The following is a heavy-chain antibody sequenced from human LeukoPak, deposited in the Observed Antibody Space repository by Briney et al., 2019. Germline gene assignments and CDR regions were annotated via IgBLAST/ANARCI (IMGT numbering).Heavy chain of an antibody. D-gene: IGHD3-22*01. Sequence: PXXSLRLSCAASGFTFSSYSMNWVRQAPGKGLEWVSSISSSSSYIYYADSVKGRFTTSRDNAKNSLYLQMNSLRAEDTAVYYCARGDYYDSSGYFTHWGQGTLVTVSS. CDR1: GFTFSSYS. V-gene: IGHV3-21*01. CDR2: ISSSSSYI. CDR3: ARGDYYDSSGYFTH. J-gene: IGHJ4*02.